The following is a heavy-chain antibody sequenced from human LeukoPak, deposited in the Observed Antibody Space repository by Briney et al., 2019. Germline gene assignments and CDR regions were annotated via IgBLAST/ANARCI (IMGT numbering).Heavy chain of an antibody. J-gene: IGHJ3*02. V-gene: IGHV4-59*08. CDR1: GGSMSTFY. CDR2: IYYSGGT. CDR3: AVNSTKHTFDI. D-gene: IGHD1-1*01. Sequence: SETLSLTCTVSGGSMSTFYWSWIRQSPGKGLEWIGSIYYSGGTNYNPSLKSRVTISVDTSKNQFSLELSSVTAADTAVYYCAVNSTKHTFDIWGQGTMVTVSS.